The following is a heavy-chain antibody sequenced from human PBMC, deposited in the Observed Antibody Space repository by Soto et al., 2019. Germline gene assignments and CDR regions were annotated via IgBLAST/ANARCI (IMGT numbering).Heavy chain of an antibody. Sequence: GGSLRLSCAASGFTFTDYYVSWLRQAPGKGLEWLAYISVASTYTNYADSMKGRFTISRDNAKNSLYLEMNSLRAEDTAVYYCARESEDLTSNFDYWGQGTLVTVSS. CDR2: ISVASTYT. CDR1: GFTFTDYY. CDR3: ARESEDLTSNFDY. J-gene: IGHJ4*02. V-gene: IGHV3-11*06.